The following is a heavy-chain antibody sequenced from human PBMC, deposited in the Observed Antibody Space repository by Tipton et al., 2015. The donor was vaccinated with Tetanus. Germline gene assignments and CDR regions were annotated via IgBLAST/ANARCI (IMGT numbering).Heavy chain of an antibody. D-gene: IGHD1-26*01. CDR1: GFTLSRNS. CDR2: ISGSGSCI. J-gene: IGHJ4*02. Sequence: SLRLSCAASGFTLSRNSMHWVRQAPGKGLEWVSSISGSGSCISYADSVKGRFTISRDNAKNSLYLQVDSLRAEDTAVYYCARMQSGSYFDLWGPGILVTVSS. CDR3: ARMQSGSYFDL. V-gene: IGHV3-21*01.